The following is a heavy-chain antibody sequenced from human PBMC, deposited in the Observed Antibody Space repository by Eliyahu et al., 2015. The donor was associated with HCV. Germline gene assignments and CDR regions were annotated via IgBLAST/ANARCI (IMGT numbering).Heavy chain of an antibody. CDR2: ISGSGGST. CDR3: AKDPSITIFGVVNY. Sequence: EVQLLESGGGLVLPGGSLRLSCAASGFTFSSYAMNWVRQAPGKGLEGVSGISGSGGSTYYADSVKGRFTISRDNSKNTLYLQMNSLRAEDTAVYYCAKDPSITIFGVVNYWGQGTLVTVSP. J-gene: IGHJ4*02. V-gene: IGHV3-23*01. CDR1: GFTFSSYA. D-gene: IGHD3-3*01.